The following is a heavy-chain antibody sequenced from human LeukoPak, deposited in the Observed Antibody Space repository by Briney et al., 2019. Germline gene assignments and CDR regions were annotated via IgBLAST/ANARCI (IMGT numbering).Heavy chain of an antibody. D-gene: IGHD4-11*01. CDR1: GFTFSSYW. Sequence: GSLRLSCAASGFTFSSYWMSWVRQAPGKGLEWVANIKQDGSEKYYVDSVKGRFTISRDNAKNLLYLQMNSLRAEDTAVYYCARGLTTYYFDYWGQGTLVTVSS. V-gene: IGHV3-7*01. CDR2: IKQDGSEK. CDR3: ARGLTTYYFDY. J-gene: IGHJ4*02.